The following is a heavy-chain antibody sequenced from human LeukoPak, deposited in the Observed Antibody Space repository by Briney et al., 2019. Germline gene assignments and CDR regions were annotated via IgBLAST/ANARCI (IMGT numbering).Heavy chain of an antibody. CDR1: GFTFSSYA. D-gene: IGHD3-22*01. J-gene: IGHJ3*02. CDR3: ARDGRLDYYDSSGSKRHYAFDI. V-gene: IGHV3-23*01. CDR2: FSGSGGST. Sequence: GSLRLSCAASGFTFSSYAMSWVRQAPGKGLECISGFSGSGGSTYYADSVKGRFTISRDNAKNSLYLQMNSLRAEDTAVYYCARDGRLDYYDSSGSKRHYAFDIWGQGTMVTVSS.